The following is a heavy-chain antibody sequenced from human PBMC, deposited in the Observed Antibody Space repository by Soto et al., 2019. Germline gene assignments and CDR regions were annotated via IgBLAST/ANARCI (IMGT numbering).Heavy chain of an antibody. CDR1: GGSIISSDW. Sequence: SETLSLTCCVSGGSIISSDWCTCVRQPPGKGLEWIGEISHSGGTNYNPSLKSRVTMSVDKSKNHFSLKLSSVTAADTAVYYCATWGIAVAGTRSDYWGPGTLVTVSS. D-gene: IGHD6-19*01. CDR2: ISHSGGT. V-gene: IGHV4-4*02. CDR3: ATWGIAVAGTRSDY. J-gene: IGHJ4*02.